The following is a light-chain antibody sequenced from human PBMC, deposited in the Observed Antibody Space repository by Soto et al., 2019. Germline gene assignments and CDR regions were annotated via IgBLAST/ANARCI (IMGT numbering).Light chain of an antibody. V-gene: IGKV3-20*01. CDR1: QSVSSSF. J-gene: IGKJ1*01. Sequence: EIVLTQSPGSLSLSPGEGATLSCRASQSVSSSFFAWYQQKPGQAPSLLIYGASRRATGVPDRFSGSGSGTDFTLSISRLEPEDFAVYYCQQYESSVTFGQGPNVEIK. CDR3: QQYESSVT. CDR2: GAS.